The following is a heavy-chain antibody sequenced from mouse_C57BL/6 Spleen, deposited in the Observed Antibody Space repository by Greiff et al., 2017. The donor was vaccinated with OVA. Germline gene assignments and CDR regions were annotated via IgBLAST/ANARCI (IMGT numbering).Heavy chain of an antibody. CDR2: IDPETGGT. Sequence: QVQLQQSGAELVRPGASVTLSCKASGYTFTDYEMHWVKQTPVHGLEWIGAIDPETGGTAYNQKFKGKAILTADKSSSTAYMELRSLTSEDSAVYYCTRRGESLFDYWGQGTTLTVSS. V-gene: IGHV1-15*01. CDR3: TRRGESLFDY. J-gene: IGHJ2*01. CDR1: GYTFTDYE.